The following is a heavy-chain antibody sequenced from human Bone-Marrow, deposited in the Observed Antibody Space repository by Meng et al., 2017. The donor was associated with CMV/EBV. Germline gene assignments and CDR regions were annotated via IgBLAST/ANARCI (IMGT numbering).Heavy chain of an antibody. CDR1: GGSINSTSYY. J-gene: IGHJ3*02. CDR3: ARENYYYNDAFDI. D-gene: IGHD3-22*01. V-gene: IGHV4-39*02. Sequence: SETLSLTCTVSGGSINSTSYYWGWIRQPPGKGLEWIGSIYYSGTTYYNPSLKSRVTMSVDTSKSQFSLKLSSVTAADTAVYYCARENYYYNDAFDIWGQGKMV. CDR2: IYYSGTT.